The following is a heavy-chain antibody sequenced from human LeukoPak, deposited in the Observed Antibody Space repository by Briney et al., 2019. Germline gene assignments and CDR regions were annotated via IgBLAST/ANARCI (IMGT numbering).Heavy chain of an antibody. V-gene: IGHV3-30*02. J-gene: IGHJ3*02. CDR1: GFLFKSHG. CDR2: IRYDGSEK. D-gene: IGHD1-26*01. Sequence: GGSLRLSCAASGFLFKSHGMHWVRQAPGKGLEWVSFIRYDGSEKDYADSVKGRFTISRDNAKNTLYLQMNSLRAEDTAVYYCAREGIVGATTDAFDIWGQGTMVTVSS. CDR3: AREGIVGATTDAFDI.